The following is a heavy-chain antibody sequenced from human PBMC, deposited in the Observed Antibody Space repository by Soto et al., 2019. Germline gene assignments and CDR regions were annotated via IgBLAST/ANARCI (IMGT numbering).Heavy chain of an antibody. J-gene: IGHJ6*02. V-gene: IGHV3-30-3*01. CDR3: AREYSSSSGLFYYYYGMDV. Sequence: GGSLRLSCAASGFTFSSYAMHWVRQAPGKGLEWVAVISYDGSNKYYADSVKGRFTISRDNSKNTLYLQMNSLRAEDTAVYYCAREYSSSSGLFYYYYGMDVWDQGTTVTVSS. CDR2: ISYDGSNK. CDR1: GFTFSSYA. D-gene: IGHD6-6*01.